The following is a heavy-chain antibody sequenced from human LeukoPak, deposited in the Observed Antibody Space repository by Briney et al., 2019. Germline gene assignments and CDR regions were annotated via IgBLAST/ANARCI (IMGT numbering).Heavy chain of an antibody. Sequence: GGSPRLSCAASGFILSNYWMGWVRRAPGKGLEWVAFIRYDGSNPYYADSVKGRFTISRDNSKNTMYLQMNSLRAQDTAVYYCAKGYYDGNFNYFDYWGQGTLVTVSS. V-gene: IGHV3-30*02. J-gene: IGHJ4*02. D-gene: IGHD4-23*01. CDR1: GFILSNYW. CDR2: IRYDGSNP. CDR3: AKGYYDGNFNYFDY.